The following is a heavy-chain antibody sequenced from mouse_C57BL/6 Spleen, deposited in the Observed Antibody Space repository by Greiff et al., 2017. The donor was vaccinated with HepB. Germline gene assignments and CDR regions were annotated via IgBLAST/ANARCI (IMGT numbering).Heavy chain of an antibody. V-gene: IGHV5-9-1*02. Sequence: EVQLMESGEGLVKPGGSLKLSCAASGFTFSSYAMSWVRQTPEKRLEWVAYISSGGDYIYYADTVKGRFTISRDNARNTLYLQMSSLKSEDTAMYYCTREDYGSSHWYFDVWGTGTTVTVSS. CDR3: TREDYGSSHWYFDV. J-gene: IGHJ1*03. D-gene: IGHD1-1*01. CDR2: ISSGGDYI. CDR1: GFTFSSYA.